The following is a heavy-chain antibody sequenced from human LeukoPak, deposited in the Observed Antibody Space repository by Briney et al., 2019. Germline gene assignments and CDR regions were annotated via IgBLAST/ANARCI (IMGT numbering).Heavy chain of an antibody. V-gene: IGHV3-23*01. CDR2: INGNGDST. CDR3: AKGPLTRFDY. J-gene: IGHJ4*02. D-gene: IGHD4/OR15-4a*01. CDR1: GFIFSDYG. Sequence: GGSLRLSCAASGFIFSDYGITWVRQAPGKGLEWVSAINGNGDSTYYADSVKGRFTISRDNSKNTLYLQVNSLRAEDTAVYYCAKGPLTRFDYWGQGTLVTVSS.